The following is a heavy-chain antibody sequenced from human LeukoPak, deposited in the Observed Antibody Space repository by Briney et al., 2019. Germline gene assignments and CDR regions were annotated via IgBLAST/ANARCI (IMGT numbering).Heavy chain of an antibody. J-gene: IGHJ5*02. D-gene: IGHD4-23*01. V-gene: IGHV5-51*01. CDR1: GYSFTSYW. Sequence: GESLKISCKSSGYSFTSYWIGWVRQMPGKGLEWMGIIYPGDSDTKYSPSFQGQVTISADKSISTAYLQWSSLKASDTAMYYCARHAVPSSYGGLQYNWFDPWGQGTLVTVSS. CDR3: ARHAVPSSYGGLQYNWFDP. CDR2: IYPGDSDT.